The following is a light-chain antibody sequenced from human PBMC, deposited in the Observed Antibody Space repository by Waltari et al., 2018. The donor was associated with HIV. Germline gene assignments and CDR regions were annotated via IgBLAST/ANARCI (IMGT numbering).Light chain of an antibody. CDR2: AAS. Sequence: DIQMTQSQSSLSPSVGGRVTLSCRASQGIGGWVAWYQQKPGKAPKPLIYAASRLQNGVPSRFSASGFGTEFSLTIRNLQPEDFATYFCQQYNRYPSFGGGTKVEMK. J-gene: IGKJ4*01. V-gene: IGKV1D-16*01. CDR1: QGIGGW. CDR3: QQYNRYPS.